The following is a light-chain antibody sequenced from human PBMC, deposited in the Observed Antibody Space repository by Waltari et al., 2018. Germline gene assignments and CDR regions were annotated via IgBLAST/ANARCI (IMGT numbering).Light chain of an antibody. CDR3: AAWDDSLSGRV. J-gene: IGLJ3*02. V-gene: IGLV1-47*01. CDR2: RNN. CDR1: SSNIGSNY. Sequence: QSVLTQPPSASGTPGQRVTISCSGSSSNIGSNYLYWYQQLPGAAPQLLIYRNNRRPSGGPDRFSGSKSGTSASRAISGLRSEDEADYYCAAWDDSLSGRVFGGGTKLTVL.